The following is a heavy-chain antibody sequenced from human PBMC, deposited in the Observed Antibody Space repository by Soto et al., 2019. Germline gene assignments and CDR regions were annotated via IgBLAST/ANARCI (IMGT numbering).Heavy chain of an antibody. V-gene: IGHV3-30-3*01. D-gene: IGHD2-2*02. Sequence: GGSLRLSCAASGFTFSSYAMHWVRQAPGKGLEWVTVISYDGSNKYYADSVKGRFTISRDNSKDTLYLQMNSLRAEDTAVYYCARDRLDVVVPAAILAYWGQGTLVTVSS. CDR2: ISYDGSNK. CDR3: ARDRLDVVVPAAILAY. J-gene: IGHJ4*02. CDR1: GFTFSSYA.